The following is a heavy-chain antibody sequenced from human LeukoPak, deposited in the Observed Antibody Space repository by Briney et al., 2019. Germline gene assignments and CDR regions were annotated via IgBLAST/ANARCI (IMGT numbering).Heavy chain of an antibody. D-gene: IGHD3-10*01. V-gene: IGHV4-34*01. CDR2: INHSGST. CDR1: GGSFSGYY. J-gene: IGHJ4*02. CDR3: ARETGYYGSGSKHDY. Sequence: SETLSLTCAVYGGSFSGYYWSWIRQPPGKGLEWIGEINHSGSTNYNPSLKSRVTISVDTSKNQFSLKLSSVTAADTAVYYCARETGYYGSGSKHDYWGQGTLVTVSS.